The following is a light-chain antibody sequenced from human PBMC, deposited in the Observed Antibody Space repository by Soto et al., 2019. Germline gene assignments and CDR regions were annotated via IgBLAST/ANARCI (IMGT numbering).Light chain of an antibody. CDR2: GAS. CDR1: QSVSAN. Sequence: EIVMTQSPDTLSVSPGERVTLSCRASQSVSANLAWYQQKPGQAPRLLISGASTRATGIPARLSGSGSETEFTLTISSLQSEDFGAYYCQQYHKWPPITFGQGTRLEIK. V-gene: IGKV3-15*01. CDR3: QQYHKWPPIT. J-gene: IGKJ5*01.